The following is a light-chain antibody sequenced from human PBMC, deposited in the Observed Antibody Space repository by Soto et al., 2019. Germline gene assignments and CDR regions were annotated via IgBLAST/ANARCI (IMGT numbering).Light chain of an antibody. CDR1: SSDVGGYNY. Sequence: QSVLTQPASVSGSPGQSITISCTGTSSDVGGYNYVSWYQQHPGKAPKLMIYEVSNRPSGVSNRFSGSKSGNTASLTISGLRAEDEADYYCSSYTSSSTYVFGTATKVTV. V-gene: IGLV2-14*01. CDR3: SSYTSSSTYV. J-gene: IGLJ1*01. CDR2: EVS.